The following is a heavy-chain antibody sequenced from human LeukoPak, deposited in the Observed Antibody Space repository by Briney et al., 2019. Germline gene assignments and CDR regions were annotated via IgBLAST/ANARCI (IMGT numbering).Heavy chain of an antibody. V-gene: IGHV3-73*01. CDR1: GFTFSDSA. CDR2: IRSKANTYAA. Sequence: GGSLRPSYAASGFTFSDSAMHWVRQASGTGLEWVARIRSKANTYAASYAASVKGRFTISRDDSKNTASLQMNSLKTEDTAVYYCMARGDSYGLFDYWGHGTLVTVSS. D-gene: IGHD5-18*01. J-gene: IGHJ4*01. CDR3: MARGDSYGLFDY.